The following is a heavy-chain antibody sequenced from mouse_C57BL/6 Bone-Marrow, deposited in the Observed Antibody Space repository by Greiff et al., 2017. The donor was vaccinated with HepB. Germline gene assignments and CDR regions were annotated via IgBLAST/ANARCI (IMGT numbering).Heavy chain of an antibody. Sequence: QVQLQQPGAELVKPGASVKLSCKASGYTFTSYWMQWVKQRPGQGLEWIGEIDPSDSYTNYNQKFKSKAPLTVDTSSSTAYMQLSSLTSEDSAVYYCVLRYFDYWGQGTTLTVSS. CDR3: VLRYFDY. J-gene: IGHJ2*01. CDR2: IDPSDSYT. V-gene: IGHV1-50*01. CDR1: GYTFTSYW.